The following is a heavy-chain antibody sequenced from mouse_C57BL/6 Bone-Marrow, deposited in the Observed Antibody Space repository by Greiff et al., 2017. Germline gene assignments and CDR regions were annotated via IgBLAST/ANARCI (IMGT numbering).Heavy chain of an antibody. CDR1: GFTFSNYW. V-gene: IGHV6-3*01. Sequence: LQQSGGGLVQPGGSMKLSCVASGFTFSNYWMNWVRQSPEKGLEWVAQIRLKSDNYATHYAESVKGRFTISRDDSKSSVYLQMNNLRAEDTGIYYCTRGYGSRWFDYWGQGTTLTVSS. CDR3: TRGYGSRWFDY. CDR2: IRLKSDNYAT. D-gene: IGHD1-1*01. J-gene: IGHJ2*01.